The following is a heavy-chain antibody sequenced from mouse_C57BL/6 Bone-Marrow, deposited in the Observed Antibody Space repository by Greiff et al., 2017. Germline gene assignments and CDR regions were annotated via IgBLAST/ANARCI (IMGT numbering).Heavy chain of an antibody. V-gene: IGHV1-69*01. J-gene: IGHJ2*01. CDR1: DYTFTSYW. CDR2: IDPSDSYT. Sequence: VQLQQPGAELVMPGASVKLSCKASDYTFTSYWMHWVKQRPGQGLEWIGEIDPSDSYTNYNQKFKGKSTLTVDKSSSTAYMQLSSLTSEDSAVYYCARRGNWDRNYFDYWGQGTTLTVSS. D-gene: IGHD4-1*01. CDR3: ARRGNWDRNYFDY.